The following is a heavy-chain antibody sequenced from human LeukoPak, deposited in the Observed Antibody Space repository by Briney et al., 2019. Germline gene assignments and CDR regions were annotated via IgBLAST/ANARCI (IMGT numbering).Heavy chain of an antibody. Sequence: GRSLRPSCAAPGFTLSSYGMHWVRQPPGKGLGWVAVISYDGSKKYYADSVKGRFTISRDNSKNTLYLQMNSLRAEDTAVYYCAKDGVDDFGYSYGYGYWGQGTLVTVSS. V-gene: IGHV3-30*18. CDR2: ISYDGSKK. CDR1: GFTLSSYG. D-gene: IGHD5-18*01. CDR3: AKDGVDDFGYSYGYGY. J-gene: IGHJ4*02.